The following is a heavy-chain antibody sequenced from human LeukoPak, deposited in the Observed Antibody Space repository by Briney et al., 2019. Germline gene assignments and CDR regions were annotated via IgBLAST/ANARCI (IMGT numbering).Heavy chain of an antibody. CDR3: ARGGGSYPY. J-gene: IGHJ4*02. V-gene: IGHV3-30*03. Sequence: GGSLRLSCAASGFTFSSYGMHWVRQAPGKGLEWVAVISYDGSNKYYADSVKGRFTISRDNSKNTLYLQMNSLRAEDTAVYYCARGGGSYPYWGQGTLVTVSS. D-gene: IGHD1-26*01. CDR2: ISYDGSNK. CDR1: GFTFSSYG.